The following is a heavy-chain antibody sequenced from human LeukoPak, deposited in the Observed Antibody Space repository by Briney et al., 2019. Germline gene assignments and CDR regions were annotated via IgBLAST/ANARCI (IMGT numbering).Heavy chain of an antibody. Sequence: ASVKVSCKASGGTFSSYAISWVRQAPGQGLEWMGIINPSGGSTSYAQKFQGRVTMTRDMSTSTVYMELSSLRSEDTAVYYCARAPYCSSTSCLHRFDYWGQGTLVTVSS. V-gene: IGHV1-46*01. CDR1: GGTFSSYA. CDR3: ARAPYCSSTSCLHRFDY. CDR2: INPSGGST. J-gene: IGHJ4*02. D-gene: IGHD2-2*01.